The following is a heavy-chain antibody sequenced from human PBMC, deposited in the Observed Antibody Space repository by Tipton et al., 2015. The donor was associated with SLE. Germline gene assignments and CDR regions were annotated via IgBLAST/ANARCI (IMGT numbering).Heavy chain of an antibody. CDR2: THTSGST. Sequence: TLSLTCKVSGGSISNYYWSWIRLTSGERLEWIGYTHTSGSTNYNPSLKSRVSISVDTSKNQASLKLTSVTAADTGVYYCARAPMRRGYSYGYDAFDIWGQGTMVTVSS. D-gene: IGHD5-18*01. CDR1: GGSISNYY. J-gene: IGHJ3*02. V-gene: IGHV4-4*08. CDR3: ARAPMRRGYSYGYDAFDI.